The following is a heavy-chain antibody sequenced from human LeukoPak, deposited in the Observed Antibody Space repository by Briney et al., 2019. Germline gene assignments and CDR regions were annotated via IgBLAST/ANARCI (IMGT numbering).Heavy chain of an antibody. CDR2: IFYSGST. J-gene: IGHJ3*02. V-gene: IGHV4-4*02. CDR1: GGSISSSNW. D-gene: IGHD3-10*01. Sequence: SETLSLTCAVSGGSISSSNWWSWVRQPPGKGLEWIGNIFYSGSTYYSPSLKSRVTISLDTSRNQFSLKLTSVTAADTAVYYCAKSNGYGLVDIWGQGTMVTVSS. CDR3: AKSNGYGLVDI.